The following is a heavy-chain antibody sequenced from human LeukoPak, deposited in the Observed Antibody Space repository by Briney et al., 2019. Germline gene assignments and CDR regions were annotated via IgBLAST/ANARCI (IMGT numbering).Heavy chain of an antibody. CDR3: ASQSSGLFAY. J-gene: IGHJ4*02. CDR1: GFPFSTYW. V-gene: IGHV3-7*05. CDR2: RKRDGCEK. Sequence: GGSLRLSCAASGFPFSTYWKSWVRQAPGKGLEWVANRKRDGCEKYYVDSVKGRFTISRDNAKNSLYLQMNSLRAEDTAVYYCASQSSGLFAYWGQGTLVTVSS. D-gene: IGHD3-10*01.